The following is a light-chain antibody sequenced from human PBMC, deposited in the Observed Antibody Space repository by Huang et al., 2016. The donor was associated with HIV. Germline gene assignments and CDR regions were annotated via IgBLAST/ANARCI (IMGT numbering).Light chain of an antibody. Sequence: DIVMTQSPDSPAVSLGERATNHCTSNRSVLYSFYNKNYLAWYQQKPGQPPKLLIYLASTRESGVPDRFSGSGSGTDFPLTISSLQAEDVAVYYCQQYYNRPLSFGQGTRLEIK. V-gene: IGKV4-1*01. CDR3: QQYYNRPLS. CDR2: LAS. CDR1: RSVLYSFYNKNY. J-gene: IGKJ5*01.